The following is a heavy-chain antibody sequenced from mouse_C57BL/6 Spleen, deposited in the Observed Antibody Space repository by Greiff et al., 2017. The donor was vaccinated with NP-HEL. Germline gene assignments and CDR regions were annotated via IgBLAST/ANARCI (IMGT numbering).Heavy chain of an antibody. CDR3: ASPIYYECGWFAY. J-gene: IGHJ3*01. CDR1: GFNIKNTY. CDR2: IDPAIGNT. Sequence: EVQLQESVAELVRPGASVKLSCTASGFNIKNTYMHWVKQRPEQGLEWIGRIDPAIGNTKYATKFQGKATITADTSSNTAYLQLSSLTSEDTAIYYCASPIYYECGWFAYWGQGTPVTVSA. V-gene: IGHV14-3*01. D-gene: IGHD2-4*01.